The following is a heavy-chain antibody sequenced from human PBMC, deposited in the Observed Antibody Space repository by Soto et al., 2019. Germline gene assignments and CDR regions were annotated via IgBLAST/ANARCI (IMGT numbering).Heavy chain of an antibody. CDR2: IIPIFGTA. CDR1: GGTFSSYA. J-gene: IGHJ6*02. D-gene: IGHD2-2*02. CDR3: ASVQGQLLYGDYYYGMDV. V-gene: IGHV1-69*13. Sequence: WASVKVSCKASGGTFSSYAISWVRQAPGQGLEWMGGIIPIFGTANYAQKFQGRVTITADESTSTAYMELSSLRSEDTAVYYCASVQGQLLYGDYYYGMDVWGQGTRVTVSS.